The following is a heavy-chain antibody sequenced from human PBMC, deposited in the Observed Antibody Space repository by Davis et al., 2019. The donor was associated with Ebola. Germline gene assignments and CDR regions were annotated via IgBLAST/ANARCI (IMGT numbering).Heavy chain of an antibody. Sequence: GESLKISCAASGFTFSSYGMHWVRQAPGKGLEWVAVIWYDGSNKYYADSVKGRFTISRDNSKNTLYLQMNSLRAEDTAVYYCARTRNYDILTGEFDPWGQGTLVTVSS. V-gene: IGHV3-33*08. CDR2: IWYDGSNK. CDR3: ARTRNYDILTGEFDP. J-gene: IGHJ5*02. CDR1: GFTFSSYG. D-gene: IGHD3-9*01.